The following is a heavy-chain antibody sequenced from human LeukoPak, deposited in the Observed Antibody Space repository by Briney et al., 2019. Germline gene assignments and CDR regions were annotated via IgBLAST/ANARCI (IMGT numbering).Heavy chain of an antibody. J-gene: IGHJ4*02. V-gene: IGHV3-7*01. CDR2: IKRDGIEK. D-gene: IGHD3-3*01. Sequence: GGSLRLSCAASGFIFSSYWMGWVRQAPGKGLEWVANIKRDGIEKYYVDSVKGRFTISRDNAQNSLYLQMNSLRDEDTGVYYCARDKEAAVDFWSGYYPLWGQGTLVTVSS. CDR3: ARDKEAAVDFWSGYYPL. CDR1: GFIFSSYW.